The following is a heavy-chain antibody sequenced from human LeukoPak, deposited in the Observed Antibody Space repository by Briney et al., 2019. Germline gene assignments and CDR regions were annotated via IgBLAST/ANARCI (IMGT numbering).Heavy chain of an antibody. D-gene: IGHD2-2*02. CDR3: AREYTPMEGTFDI. J-gene: IGHJ3*02. V-gene: IGHV1-8*01. CDR1: GYTFTSYD. CDR2: MNPNSGNT. Sequence: ASVKVSCKASGYTFTSYDINWVRQATGQGLEWMGWMNPNSGNTGYAQKFQGRVTMTRNTSISTAYMELSSLRSEDTAVYYCAREYTPMEGTFDIWGQGTVVTVSS.